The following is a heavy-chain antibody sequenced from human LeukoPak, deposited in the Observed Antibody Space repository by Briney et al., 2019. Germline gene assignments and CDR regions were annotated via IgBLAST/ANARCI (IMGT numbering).Heavy chain of an antibody. D-gene: IGHD1-14*01. J-gene: IGHJ4*02. CDR1: GFTFDDYA. CDR3: AKDIATGNRLYYFDY. V-gene: IGHV3-9*01. CDR2: ISWNSGSI. Sequence: PGRSLRLSCAASGFTFDDYAMHWVRQAPGKGLEWVPGISWNSGSIGYADSVKGRFTISRDNAKNSLYLQMNSLRAEDTALYYCAKDIATGNRLYYFDYWGQGTLVTVSS.